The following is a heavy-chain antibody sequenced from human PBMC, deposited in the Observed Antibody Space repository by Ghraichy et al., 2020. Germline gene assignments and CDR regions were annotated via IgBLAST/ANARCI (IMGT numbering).Heavy chain of an antibody. Sequence: GGSLRLSCAASGFTLSDYWMNWVRQAPGKGPEWVAIIKQDGSEKHYVVSVEGRFTISRDNAENSLHLQMNSLRVEDTAVYYCARSSGWVIDYWGQGNLVTVSS. V-gene: IGHV3-7*01. CDR3: ARSSGWVIDY. J-gene: IGHJ4*02. CDR1: GFTLSDYW. CDR2: IKQDGSEK. D-gene: IGHD2-21*01.